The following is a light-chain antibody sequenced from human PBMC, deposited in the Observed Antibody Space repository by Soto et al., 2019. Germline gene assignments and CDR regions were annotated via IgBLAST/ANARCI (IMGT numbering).Light chain of an antibody. CDR2: AAS. Sequence: DIQMTQSPSSLSASVGDRVTITCRASQSISSYLNWYQQKPGKDPKLLIYAASSLQSGVPSRFSGSGSGTEFTLTISSLQPEDFATYYCQQSYSTPRTFGQGTKVEIK. V-gene: IGKV1-39*01. J-gene: IGKJ1*01. CDR1: QSISSY. CDR3: QQSYSTPRT.